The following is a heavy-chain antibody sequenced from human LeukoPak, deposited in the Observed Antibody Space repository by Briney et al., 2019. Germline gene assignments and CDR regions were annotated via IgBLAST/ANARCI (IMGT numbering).Heavy chain of an antibody. Sequence: PSETLSLTCSVSGGSISSYYWSRIRQPPGKGLEWIGYIFHTGSTNYNPSLKSRVTMSVDTSKNQVSLRLSSVTAADTAVYYCAKIRSGGGSFDVWGQGAMVTVSS. D-gene: IGHD4-23*01. CDR1: GGSISSYY. J-gene: IGHJ3*01. CDR2: IFHTGST. CDR3: AKIRSGGGSFDV. V-gene: IGHV4-59*01.